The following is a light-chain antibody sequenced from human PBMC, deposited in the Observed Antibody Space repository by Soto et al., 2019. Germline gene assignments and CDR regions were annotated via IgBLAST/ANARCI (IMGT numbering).Light chain of an antibody. Sequence: DNKMTQSPSTLSASVGDIVTITCRASQSISSWLAWYQQKPGQASKLLIYKASRLEIGVPSRFSGSGSGTDFTLDISSLQPDDFASYYCKNLLTFGQGTKVDIK. J-gene: IGKJ1*01. V-gene: IGKV1-5*03. CDR1: QSISSW. CDR3: KNLLT. CDR2: KAS.